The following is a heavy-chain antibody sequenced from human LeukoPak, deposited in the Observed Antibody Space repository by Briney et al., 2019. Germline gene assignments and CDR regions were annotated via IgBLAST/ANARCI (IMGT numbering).Heavy chain of an antibody. V-gene: IGHV4-30-4*08. CDR2: IYYSGST. CDR1: GGSISSGDYY. D-gene: IGHD1-26*01. J-gene: IGHJ4*02. CDR3: ARNGEGEGATMDY. Sequence: SETLSLTCTVSGGSISSGDYYWSWIRQPPGKGLEWIGYIYYSGSTYYNPSLKSRVTISVDTSKNQFSLKLSSVTAADTAVYYCARNGEGEGATMDYWGQGTLVTVSS.